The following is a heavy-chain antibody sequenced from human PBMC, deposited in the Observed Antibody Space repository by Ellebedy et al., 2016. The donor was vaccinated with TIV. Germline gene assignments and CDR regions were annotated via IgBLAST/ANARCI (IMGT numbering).Heavy chain of an antibody. CDR3: ARWGSSWYLGWFNP. CDR1: GGSFSGYY. D-gene: IGHD6-13*01. CDR2: IYYSGST. Sequence: SETLSLXCAVYGGSFSGYYWSWIRQPPGKGLEWIGSIYYSGSTYYNPSLKSRVTISVDTSKNQFSLKLSSVTAADTAVYYCARWGSSWYLGWFNPWGQGTLVTVSS. V-gene: IGHV4-34*01. J-gene: IGHJ5*02.